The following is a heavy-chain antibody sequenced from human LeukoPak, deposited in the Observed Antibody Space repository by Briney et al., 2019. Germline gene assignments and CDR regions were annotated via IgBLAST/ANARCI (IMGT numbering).Heavy chain of an antibody. CDR2: INPNSGGT. J-gene: IGHJ6*02. CDR3: ARDQFWNGQSYYYGMDV. Sequence: ASVKVSCKASGYTFTGYYMHWVRQAPGQGLEWMGWINPNSGGTNYAQKFQGRVTMTRDMSISTAYMELSRLRSDDTAVYYCARDQFWNGQSYYYGMDVWGQGTTVTVSS. V-gene: IGHV1-2*02. D-gene: IGHD1-1*01. CDR1: GYTFTGYY.